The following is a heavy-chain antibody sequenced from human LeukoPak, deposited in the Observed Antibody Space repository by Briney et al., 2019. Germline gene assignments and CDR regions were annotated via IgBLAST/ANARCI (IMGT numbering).Heavy chain of an antibody. V-gene: IGHV1-46*01. D-gene: IGHD2-15*01. CDR2: INPSGGST. CDR3: ARDGGYCSGGSCYYLDY. J-gene: IGHJ4*02. Sequence: ASVKVSCKASGYTFTSYYMHWVRQAPGQGLEWMGIINPSGGSTSYAQKFQGRVTMTRDTSTSTVYMELSSLRSEDTAVYYCARDGGYCSGGSCYYLDYWGQGALVTVSS. CDR1: GYTFTSYY.